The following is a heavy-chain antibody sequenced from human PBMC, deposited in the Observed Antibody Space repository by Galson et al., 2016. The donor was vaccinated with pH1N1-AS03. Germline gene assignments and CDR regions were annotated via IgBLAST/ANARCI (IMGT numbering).Heavy chain of an antibody. CDR1: GFTFSSHG. J-gene: IGHJ2*01. CDR2: IWHDGSEK. V-gene: IGHV3-33*01. CDR3: ARDRHYYDYIWGTYRYDWYFDL. D-gene: IGHD3-16*02. Sequence: SLRLSCAASGFTFSSHGMHWVRQTPGKGLGWVAVIWHDGSEKYYADFVKGRFTISRDNSKNTLYLQMNSLRAEETAVYYCARDRHYYDYIWGTYRYDWYFDLWGRGTLVTVSS.